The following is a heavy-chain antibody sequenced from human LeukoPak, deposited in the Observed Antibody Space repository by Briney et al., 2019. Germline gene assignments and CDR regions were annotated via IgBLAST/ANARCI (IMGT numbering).Heavy chain of an antibody. CDR2: INHSGST. J-gene: IGHJ4*02. CDR3: ARRLAAAVDY. Sequence: SETLSLTCAVYGGSFSGYYWGWIRQPPGKGLEWIGEINHSGSTNYNPSLKSRVTISVDTSKNQFSLKLSSVTAADTAVYYCARRLAAAVDYWGQGTLVTVSS. D-gene: IGHD6-13*01. CDR1: GGSFSGYY. V-gene: IGHV4-34*01.